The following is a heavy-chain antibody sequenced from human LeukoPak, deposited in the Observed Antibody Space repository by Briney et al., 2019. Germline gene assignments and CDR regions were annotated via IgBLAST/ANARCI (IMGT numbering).Heavy chain of an antibody. V-gene: IGHV4-59*01. CDR2: IYYSGST. J-gene: IGHJ6*02. Sequence: PSETLSFTCTVSGGSISSYYWSWIRQPPGKGLEWIGYIYYSGSTNYNPSLKSRVTIPVETSKNQFSLKLSSVTAADTAVYYCATCDNYGSLDYGMDVWGQGTTVTVSS. CDR1: GGSISSYY. CDR3: ATCDNYGSLDYGMDV. D-gene: IGHD3-10*01.